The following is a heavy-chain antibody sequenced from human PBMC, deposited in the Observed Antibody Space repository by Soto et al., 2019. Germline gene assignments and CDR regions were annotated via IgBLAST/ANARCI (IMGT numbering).Heavy chain of an antibody. V-gene: IGHV4-34*01. J-gene: IGHJ6*02. CDR2: INHSGST. D-gene: IGHD2-2*01. CDR1: GLSFSGYY. Sequence: SETLSLTCAVYGLSFSGYYWSWIRQPPGKGLEWIGEINHSGSTNYNPSLKSRVTISVDTSKNQFSLKLSSVTAADTAVYYCARDPGGYCSSTSCSYYYYGMDVWGQGTTVTVSS. CDR3: ARDPGGYCSSTSCSYYYYGMDV.